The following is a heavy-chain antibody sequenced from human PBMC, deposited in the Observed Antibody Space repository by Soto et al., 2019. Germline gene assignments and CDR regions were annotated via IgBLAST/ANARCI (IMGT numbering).Heavy chain of an antibody. J-gene: IGHJ4*02. D-gene: IGHD3-9*01. CDR3: ARHRYYDLLTGYAFEQ. CDR2: IYQSGSA. Sequence: EILSLACTLAGVCMGGPYWAWIRHSPVKGLEWIGHIYQSGSAIYNPSLKSRVTISIETSKNQFSLNLSSVTAADTAVYYRARHRYYDLLTGYAFEQWGQGTLGTVS. CDR1: GVCMGGPY. V-gene: IGHV4-59*11.